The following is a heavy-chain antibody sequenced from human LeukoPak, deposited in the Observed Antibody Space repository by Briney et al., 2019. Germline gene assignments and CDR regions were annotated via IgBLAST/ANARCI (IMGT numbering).Heavy chain of an antibody. Sequence: SETLSLTCTVSGGSISSYYWSWIRQPPPKGLEWIGYIYTGGSTNYNPSLKSRVTISVDTSKSQFSLKLSSVTAADTAVYYCARHRLGLLGAFDIWGQGTMVTVSS. V-gene: IGHV4-4*09. CDR3: ARHRLGLLGAFDI. D-gene: IGHD3-10*01. CDR1: GGSISSYY. J-gene: IGHJ3*02. CDR2: IYTGGST.